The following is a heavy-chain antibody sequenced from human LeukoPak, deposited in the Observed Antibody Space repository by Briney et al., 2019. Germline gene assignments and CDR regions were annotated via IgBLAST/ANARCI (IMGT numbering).Heavy chain of an antibody. J-gene: IGHJ4*02. CDR1: GYTFTGYY. Sequence: ASVKLSCKASGYTFTGYYMHWVRQAPGQGLEWMGWINPNNGDTNFAQKFQGRVAMTRDTSMNTVYMELSSLRSDDTAVYYCARRGYEFSDLDNWGQGTLVTVSS. D-gene: IGHD3/OR15-3a*01. CDR2: INPNNGDT. CDR3: ARRGYEFSDLDN. V-gene: IGHV1-2*02.